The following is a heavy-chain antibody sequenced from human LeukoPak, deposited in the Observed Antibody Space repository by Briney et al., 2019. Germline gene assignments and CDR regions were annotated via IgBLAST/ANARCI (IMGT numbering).Heavy chain of an antibody. CDR1: GGTFSSYA. D-gene: IGHD3-9*01. CDR3: ARHYDILTGYFDY. V-gene: IGHV1-69*05. CDR2: IIPIFGTA. Sequence: SVKVSCKASGGTFSSYAISWVRQAPGQGLEWMGRIIPIFGTANYAQKFQGRVTITTDESTSTAYMELSSPRSEDTAVYYCARHYDILTGYFDYWGQGTLVTVSS. J-gene: IGHJ4*02.